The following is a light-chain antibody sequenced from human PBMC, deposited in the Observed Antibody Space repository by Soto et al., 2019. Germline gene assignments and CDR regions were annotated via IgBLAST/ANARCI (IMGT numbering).Light chain of an antibody. V-gene: IGKV3-20*01. Sequence: EMGLTQSPGTLSPSPGDRATLSCRASQGVTSKYLSWYQPKAGQAPRLLNFAASIMDTGIPDRFSGSGSGTDFTLTISSLQPEYFAVYFCQQYSSPPPTFGHGPKVEIK. CDR2: AAS. CDR3: QQYSSPPPT. J-gene: IGKJ1*01. CDR1: QGVTSKY.